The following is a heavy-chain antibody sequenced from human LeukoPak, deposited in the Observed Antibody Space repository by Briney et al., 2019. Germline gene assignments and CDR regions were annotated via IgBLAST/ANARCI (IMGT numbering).Heavy chain of an antibody. J-gene: IGHJ4*02. CDR1: GGSISSYY. D-gene: IGHD3-10*01. CDR3: AAVRGKYYFDY. Sequence: SETLSLTCTVSGGSISSYYWSWIRQPPEKGLEWIGYIYYSGSTNYNPSLKSRVTISIDTSKNQFSLSLSSVTAADTAVYYCAAVRGKYYFDYWGQGTLVTVSS. CDR2: IYYSGST. V-gene: IGHV4-59*08.